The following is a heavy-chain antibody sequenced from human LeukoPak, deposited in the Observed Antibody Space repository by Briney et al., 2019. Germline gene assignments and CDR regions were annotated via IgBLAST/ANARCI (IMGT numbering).Heavy chain of an antibody. CDR3: AAMIGYFDY. Sequence: SETLSLTCAVYGGSFSGYYWSWIRQPPGKGLEWIGEINRSGSTNYNPSLKSRVSISRDTSKNQFSLKLNSVTAADTAVYYCAAMIGYFDYWGQGILVTVSS. V-gene: IGHV4-34*01. D-gene: IGHD3-22*01. CDR2: INRSGST. CDR1: GGSFSGYY. J-gene: IGHJ4*02.